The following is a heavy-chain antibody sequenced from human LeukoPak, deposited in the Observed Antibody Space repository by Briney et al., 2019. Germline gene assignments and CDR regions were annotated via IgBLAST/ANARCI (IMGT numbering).Heavy chain of an antibody. V-gene: IGHV4-61*02. D-gene: IGHD1-26*01. Sequence: PSETLSLTCTVSGGSISGGSHYWSWIRQPAGKGLEWIGRIYTSGSTNYNPSLKSRVTISVGTSKNQFSLKLSSVTAADTAVYYCASGEVGATTLNYWGQGTLVTVSS. J-gene: IGHJ4*02. CDR2: IYTSGST. CDR3: ASGEVGATTLNY. CDR1: GGSISGGSHY.